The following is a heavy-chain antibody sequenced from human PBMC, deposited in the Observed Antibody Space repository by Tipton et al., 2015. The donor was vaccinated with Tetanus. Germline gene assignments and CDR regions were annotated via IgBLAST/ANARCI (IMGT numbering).Heavy chain of an antibody. V-gene: IGHV4-61*08. CDR1: GGSVSSGGYF. CDR3: ARDRGGYSYGFNWFDP. D-gene: IGHD5-24*01. Sequence: TLSLTCTVSGGSVSSGGYFWSWIRQPPGKGLEWIGYIYYSGSTNYSPSLKSRVTISVDTSENQFSLRLNSVTAADTAVYYCARDRGGYSYGFNWFDPWGQGTPVTVSS. CDR2: IYYSGST. J-gene: IGHJ5*02.